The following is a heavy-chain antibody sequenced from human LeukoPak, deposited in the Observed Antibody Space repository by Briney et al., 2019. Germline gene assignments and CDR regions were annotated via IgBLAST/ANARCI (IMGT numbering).Heavy chain of an antibody. J-gene: IGHJ4*02. V-gene: IGHV1-46*01. Sequence: ASVRVSCKASGYTFTSYYMHWVRQAPGQGLEWMGIINPSGGSTSYAQKLQGRVTMTTDTSTSTAYMELRSLRSDDTAVYYCARDVLHRIHYDSSAYYPGSSYWGQGTLVTVSS. CDR2: INPSGGST. CDR3: ARDVLHRIHYDSSAYYPGSSY. CDR1: GYTFTSYY. D-gene: IGHD3-22*01.